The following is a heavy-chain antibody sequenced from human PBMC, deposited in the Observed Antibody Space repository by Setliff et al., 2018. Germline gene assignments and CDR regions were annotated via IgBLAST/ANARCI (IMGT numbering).Heavy chain of an antibody. CDR2: INKDGDGT. J-gene: IGHJ6*02. V-gene: IGHV3-74*01. D-gene: IGHD3-16*02. CDR3: ARDRGQVPVNTRYVFYYYGMDV. CDR1: GFSFNNYW. Sequence: GGSLRLSCEASGFSFNNYWMYWVRHVPGKGLGWVSGINKDGDGTRYADSVRGRFTISRDNSKNTVYLRMNALRAEDTGLYYCARDRGQVPVNTRYVFYYYGMDVWGQGTTVTVSS.